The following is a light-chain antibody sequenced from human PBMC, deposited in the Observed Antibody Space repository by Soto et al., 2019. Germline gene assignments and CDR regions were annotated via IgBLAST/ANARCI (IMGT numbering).Light chain of an antibody. CDR2: GAY. Sequence: MVRTQSPGTLSFSPGERATLSCRASQSVSSDYLAWYQQKPGQAPRLLIYGAYNRATGIPDRFSGSGSGTDFTLTVSRLEPEDFAVFYCQQYGSSPPTFGQGTKVEIK. CDR1: QSVSSDY. CDR3: QQYGSSPPT. V-gene: IGKV3-20*01. J-gene: IGKJ2*01.